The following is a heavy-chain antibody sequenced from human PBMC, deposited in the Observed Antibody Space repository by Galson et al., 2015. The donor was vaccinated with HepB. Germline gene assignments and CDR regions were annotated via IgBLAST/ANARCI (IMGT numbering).Heavy chain of an antibody. V-gene: IGHV3-66*01. CDR2: IYSGGST. Sequence: SLRLSCAASGFTVSSNYMSWVRQAPGKGLEWVSVIYSGGSTYYADSVKGRFTISRDNSKNTLYLQMNSLRAEDTAVYYCVGDIVATTDWYFDLWGRGTLVTVSS. CDR3: VGDIVATTDWYFDL. CDR1: GFTVSSNY. J-gene: IGHJ2*01. D-gene: IGHD5-12*01.